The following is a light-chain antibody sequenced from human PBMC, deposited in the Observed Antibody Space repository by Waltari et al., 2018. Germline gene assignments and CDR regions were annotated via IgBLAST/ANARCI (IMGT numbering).Light chain of an antibody. CDR3: QQYNNWPPMYT. CDR1: QSVSSN. CDR2: AAS. V-gene: IGKV3-15*01. Sequence: EIVMTQSPATLSVSPGERVTLSCRASQSVSSNLAWYQQKLGQAPRVLIYAASTRATGIPARFSGSGSGTEFTLTISSLQSEDFAVYYCQQYNNWPPMYTFGQGTKLEIK. J-gene: IGKJ2*01.